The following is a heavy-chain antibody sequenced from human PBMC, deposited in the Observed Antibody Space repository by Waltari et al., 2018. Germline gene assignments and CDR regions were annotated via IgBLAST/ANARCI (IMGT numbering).Heavy chain of an antibody. V-gene: IGHV3-53*03. CDR1: GFLVEATY. D-gene: IGHD2-15*01. J-gene: IGHJ4*02. Sequence: EVNLLESGGGLVQPGGSLRLSCAASGFLVEATYMTWVRQAPGKGLEWVSVIYSGITTYYADSAKDRFIISRDNSKNTLFLQMNSLRAEDTAVYYCARGHCTGGSCHSGDNFDLWGQGTLVTVSS. CDR3: ARGHCTGGSCHSGDNFDL. CDR2: IYSGITT.